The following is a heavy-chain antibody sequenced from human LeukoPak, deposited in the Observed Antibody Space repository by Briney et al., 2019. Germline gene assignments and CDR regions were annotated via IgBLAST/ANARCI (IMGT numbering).Heavy chain of an antibody. CDR1: GFTFSSHG. CDR3: AKDDAWGRYKD. V-gene: IGHV3-23*01. CDR2: ISPSGGIT. J-gene: IGHJ1*01. Sequence: EGSLRLSCAASGFTFSSHGMNWVRQAPGKGLEWVSGISPSGGITYYTDSVKGRFTISRDNSKNTVSLQMNSLRGEDTAVYYCAKDDAWGRYKDWGQGTLVTVSS. D-gene: IGHD3-16*01.